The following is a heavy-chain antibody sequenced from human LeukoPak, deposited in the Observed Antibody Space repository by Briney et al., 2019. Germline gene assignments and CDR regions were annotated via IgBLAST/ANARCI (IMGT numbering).Heavy chain of an antibody. CDR3: AGRGKEVVGGNDY. Sequence: SETLSLTCTVSGGSVSSGSYYWSWIRQPPGKGLEWIGYIYYSGSTNYNPSLKSRVTISVDTSKNQFSLKLSSVTAADTAVYYCAGRGKEVVGGNDYWGQGTLVTASS. D-gene: IGHD2-15*01. CDR1: GGSVSSGSYY. CDR2: IYYSGST. J-gene: IGHJ4*02. V-gene: IGHV4-61*01.